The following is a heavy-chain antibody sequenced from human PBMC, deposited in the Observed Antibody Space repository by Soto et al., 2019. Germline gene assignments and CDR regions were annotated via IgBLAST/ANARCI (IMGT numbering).Heavy chain of an antibody. V-gene: IGHV2-5*02. CDR3: AHSTYWNDPGSYYYYYGMDV. J-gene: IGHJ6*02. CDR1: GFSLSTSGVG. Sequence: QITLKESGPTLVKPTQTLTLTCTFSGFSLSTSGVGVGWIRQPPGKALEWLALIYWDDDKRYSPSLKSRLTITKDTYKNQVGLTMTNMDPVDTATYYCAHSTYWNDPGSYYYYYGMDVWGQGTTVTVSS. CDR2: IYWDDDK. D-gene: IGHD1-1*01.